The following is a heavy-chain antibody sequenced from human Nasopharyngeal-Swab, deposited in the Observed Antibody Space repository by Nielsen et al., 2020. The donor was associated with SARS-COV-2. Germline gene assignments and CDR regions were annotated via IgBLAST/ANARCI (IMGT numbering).Heavy chain of an antibody. J-gene: IGHJ3*02. V-gene: IGHV3-30*18. D-gene: IGHD1-26*01. CDR2: ISYDGGNK. Sequence: GGSLRLSCAASGFTFSSYGIHWVRRAPGKGLEWLAVISYDGGNKYYADSVKGRCTISRDNSKNTLYLQMNSLRPEDTAVYYCAKDVGRVGRTADPFDIWGQGTMVTVSS. CDR1: GFTFSSYG. CDR3: AKDVGRVGRTADPFDI.